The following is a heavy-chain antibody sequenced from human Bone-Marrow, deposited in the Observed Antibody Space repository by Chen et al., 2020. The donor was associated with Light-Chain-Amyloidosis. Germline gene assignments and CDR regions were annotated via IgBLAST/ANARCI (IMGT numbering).Heavy chain of an antibody. D-gene: IGHD2-2*01. CDR2: ISPDGKTT. J-gene: IGHJ4*02. V-gene: IGHV3-74*02. CDR1: EFTFSSYW. Sequence: EVQLVESGGGLVQPGGSLRLSCAASEFTFSSYWMHWVRQTPGKGLVWVSRISPDGKTTYYADSVQGRFTISRDNAKNTLFLQMNSLRVEDTAVYFCVRGTSGGYGLFDQWGQGPLVTVSS. CDR3: VRGTSGGYGLFDQ.